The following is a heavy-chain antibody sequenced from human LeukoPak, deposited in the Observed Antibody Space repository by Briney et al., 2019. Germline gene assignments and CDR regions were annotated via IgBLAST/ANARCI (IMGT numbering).Heavy chain of an antibody. CDR1: GGSISSYY. Sequence: SGTLSLTCTVSGGSISSYYWSWIRQPPGKGLEWVGHIYYLGSTNYNPSLKSRVTISIDTSKNYFSLKLNSVIAADTAVYYCARDRPGSYWYFDLWGRGTLVTVSS. D-gene: IGHD3-10*01. CDR3: ARDRPGSYWYFDL. V-gene: IGHV4-59*01. CDR2: IYYLGST. J-gene: IGHJ2*01.